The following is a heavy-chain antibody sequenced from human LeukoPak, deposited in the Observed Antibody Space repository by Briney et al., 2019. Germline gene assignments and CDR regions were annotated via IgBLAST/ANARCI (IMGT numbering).Heavy chain of an antibody. J-gene: IGHJ4*02. CDR3: ARERILYSGYDWETFDY. Sequence: GGSLRLSCAASGFTFSGYSMSWIRQAPGKGLEWVSSISSSSSYIYYADSVKGRFTISRDNAKNSLYLQMNSLRAEDTAVYYCARERILYSGYDWETFDYWGQGTLVTVSS. CDR2: ISSSSSYI. V-gene: IGHV3-21*01. CDR1: GFTFSGYS. D-gene: IGHD5-12*01.